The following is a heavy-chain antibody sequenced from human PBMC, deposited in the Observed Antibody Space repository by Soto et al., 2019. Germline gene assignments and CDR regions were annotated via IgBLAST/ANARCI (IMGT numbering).Heavy chain of an antibody. CDR2: IIPLLGTR. J-gene: IGHJ4*02. CDR3: ATRIAARPDYFDS. Sequence: ASVKVSCKASGGTFRSYFISWVRQAPGQGLEWMGGIIPLLGTRNLAQKFQGRVTISADESTSTAYMDLSSLRSEDTGVYYCATRIAARPDYFDSWGRGTLVTVSS. CDR1: GGTFRSYF. V-gene: IGHV1-69*13. D-gene: IGHD6-6*01.